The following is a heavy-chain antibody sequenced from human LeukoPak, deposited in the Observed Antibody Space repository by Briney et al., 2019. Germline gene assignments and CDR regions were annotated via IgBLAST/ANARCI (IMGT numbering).Heavy chain of an antibody. CDR2: IYHSGST. V-gene: IGHV4-38-2*02. J-gene: IGHJ4*02. D-gene: IGHD6-13*01. CDR3: ARGQQLPTGGFDY. CDR1: GYSISSGYY. Sequence: SETLSLTCTVSGYSISSGYYWGRIRQPPGKGLEWIGSIYHSGSTYYNPSLKSRVTISVDTSKNQFSLKLISVTAADTAVYYCARGQQLPTGGFDYWGQGTLVTVSS.